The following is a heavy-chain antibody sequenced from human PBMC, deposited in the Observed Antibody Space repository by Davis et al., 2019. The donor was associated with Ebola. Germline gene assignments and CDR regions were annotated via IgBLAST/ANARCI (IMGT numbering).Heavy chain of an antibody. CDR3: ARFIAVAGTTVDY. J-gene: IGHJ4*02. D-gene: IGHD6-19*01. V-gene: IGHV4-39*01. Sequence: SEPLSPTCTLPGGSISISSYYWGWIRQPPGKGLEWIGSIYYSGSTYYNPSLKSRVTISVDTSKNQFSLKLSSVTAADTAVYYCARFIAVAGTTVDYWGQGTLVTVSS. CDR2: IYYSGST. CDR1: GGSISISSYY.